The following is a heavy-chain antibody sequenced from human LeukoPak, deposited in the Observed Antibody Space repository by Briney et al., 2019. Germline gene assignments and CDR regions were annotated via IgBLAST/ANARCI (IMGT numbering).Heavy chain of an antibody. D-gene: IGHD3-10*01. J-gene: IGHJ4*02. Sequence: GGSLRLSCAASGFTFSSYEMNWVRQAPGKGLEWVSYISSSGSTISYADSVKGRFTISRDNAENSLYLQMNSLRVEDTAVYYCARDAYASGSHDYWGQGTLVTVSS. CDR1: GFTFSSYE. CDR3: ARDAYASGSHDY. CDR2: ISSSGSTI. V-gene: IGHV3-48*03.